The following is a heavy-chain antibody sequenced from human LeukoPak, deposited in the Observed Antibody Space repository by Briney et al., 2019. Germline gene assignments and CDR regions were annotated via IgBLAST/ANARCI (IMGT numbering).Heavy chain of an antibody. V-gene: IGHV3-23*01. CDR1: GFTFSSYA. Sequence: GGSLRLSCAASGFTFSSYAMSWVRQAPGEGLEWVSAISGGGGSTYYADSVKGRFTISRDNSKNTLYLRMNSLRAEDTAVYYCAKDRAGASYYFDYWGQGTLVTVSS. CDR2: ISGGGGST. CDR3: AKDRAGASYYFDY. D-gene: IGHD6-19*01. J-gene: IGHJ4*02.